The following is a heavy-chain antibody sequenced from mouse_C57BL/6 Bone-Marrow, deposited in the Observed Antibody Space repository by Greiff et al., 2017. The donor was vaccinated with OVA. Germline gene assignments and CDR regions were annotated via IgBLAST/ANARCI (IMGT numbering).Heavy chain of an antibody. D-gene: IGHD5-1*01. V-gene: IGHV1-64*01. CDR3: AREESTLFYCAMDY. J-gene: IGHJ4*01. CDR2: IHPNSGST. Sequence: QVQLQQPGAELVKPGASVKLSCKASGYTFTSYWMHWVKQRPGQGLEWIGMIHPNSGSTNYNEKFKSKATLTVDKSSSTAYMQLSNLTSEDSAVYYCAREESTLFYCAMDYWGQGTSVTVSS. CDR1: GYTFTSYW.